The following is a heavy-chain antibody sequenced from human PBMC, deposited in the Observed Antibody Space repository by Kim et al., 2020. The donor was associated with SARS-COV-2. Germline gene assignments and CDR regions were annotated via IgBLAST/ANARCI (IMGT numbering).Heavy chain of an antibody. Sequence: ASVKVSCKASGYTFTAYYMHWVRQAPGQGLEWMGRINPNSGGTNYAQKFQGRVTMTRDTSISTTYMELSSLRSDDTAVYYCVRAVVPAVNYAFDIWGQGTMVTVSS. CDR2: INPNSGGT. J-gene: IGHJ3*02. D-gene: IGHD2-2*01. V-gene: IGHV1-2*06. CDR3: VRAVVPAVNYAFDI. CDR1: GYTFTAYY.